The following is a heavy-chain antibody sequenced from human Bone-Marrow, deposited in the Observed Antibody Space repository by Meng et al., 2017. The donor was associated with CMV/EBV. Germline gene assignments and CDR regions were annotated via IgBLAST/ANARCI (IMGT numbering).Heavy chain of an antibody. J-gene: IGHJ6*02. D-gene: IGHD4-23*01. CDR3: TRGKVLTRSYGGNPWDHYGMDV. CDR1: GFTFGDYV. V-gene: IGHV3-49*04. Sequence: GESLKISCTASGFTFGDYVMSWVRQAPGKGLEWVGFIRSKAYGGTTEYAASVKGRFTISRDDSKSIAYLQMNSLKTEDTAVYYCTRGKVLTRSYGGNPWDHYGMDVWGQGTTVTVSS. CDR2: IRSKAYGGTT.